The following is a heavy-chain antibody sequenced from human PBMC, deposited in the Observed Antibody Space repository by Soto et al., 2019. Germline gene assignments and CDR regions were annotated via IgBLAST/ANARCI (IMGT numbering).Heavy chain of an antibody. J-gene: IGHJ6*02. CDR1: GGSISSSSYY. Sequence: SETLSLTCTVSGGSISSSSYYWGWIRQPPGKGLEWIGSIYYSGSTYYNPSLKSRVTISVDTSKNQFSLKLSSVTAADTAVYYCARQVVGLITMVRGVNNGMDVWGQGTTVTVSS. D-gene: IGHD3-10*01. CDR3: ARQVVGLITMVRGVNNGMDV. CDR2: IYYSGST. V-gene: IGHV4-39*01.